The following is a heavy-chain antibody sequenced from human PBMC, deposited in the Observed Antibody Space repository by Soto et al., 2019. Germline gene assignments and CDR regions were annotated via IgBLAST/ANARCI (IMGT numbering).Heavy chain of an antibody. CDR1: GGSISSGGYY. J-gene: IGHJ6*02. V-gene: IGHV4-31*01. D-gene: IGHD3-10*01. Sequence: QVQLQESGPGLVKPSQTLSLTCTVSGGSISSGGYYWSWIRQHPGKGLEWIGYIYYSGSTYYNPSLKSLVTISVDTSKNQFSLKLSSVTAADTAVYYCAREPYYYGSGRDGMDVWGQGTTVTVSS. CDR2: IYYSGST. CDR3: AREPYYYGSGRDGMDV.